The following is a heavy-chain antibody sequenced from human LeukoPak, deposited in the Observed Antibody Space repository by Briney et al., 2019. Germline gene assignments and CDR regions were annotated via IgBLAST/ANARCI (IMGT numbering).Heavy chain of an antibody. Sequence: GRSLRLSCAASGFTFHDYAMHWVRQAPGKGPEWVSGISWNSGSIGHADSVKGRFTISRNNAKNSLFLQMNSLRPEDTALYYCAKDIFTYYSDSTGGTFDIWGQGTMVTVSS. CDR2: ISWNSGSI. CDR3: AKDIFTYYSDSTGGTFDI. J-gene: IGHJ3*02. D-gene: IGHD3-22*01. CDR1: GFTFHDYA. V-gene: IGHV3-9*01.